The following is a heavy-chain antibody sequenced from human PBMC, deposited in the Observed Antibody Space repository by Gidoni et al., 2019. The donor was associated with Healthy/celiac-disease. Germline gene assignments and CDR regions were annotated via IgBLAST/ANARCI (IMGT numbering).Heavy chain of an antibody. D-gene: IGHD1-7*01. V-gene: IGHV3-11*01. CDR2: ISSSGSTI. CDR1: GFTFSDSY. J-gene: IGHJ4*02. Sequence: QVQLVESGGGLVQPGGSLRLSCAAPGFTFSDSYMRWIRQAPGKGLEWVSYISSSGSTIYYADSVKGRFTISRDNAKNSLYLQMNSLRAEDTAVYYCARDGDLTGTTYAKGYYFDYWGQGTLVTVSS. CDR3: ARDGDLTGTTYAKGYYFDY.